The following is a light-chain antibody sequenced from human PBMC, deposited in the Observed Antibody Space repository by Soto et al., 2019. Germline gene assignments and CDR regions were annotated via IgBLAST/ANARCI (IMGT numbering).Light chain of an antibody. CDR3: QKYNVAPFT. CDR2: AAS. CDR1: EGIRNY. Sequence: DIQMTQSPSPLSASVGERVTITCRASEGIRNYLAWYQQKPGKAPKLLIYAASTLQSGVPSRFSGSGSGTEFTLTISSLQPDDVATYYCQKYNVAPFTFGPGTKVDL. V-gene: IGKV1-27*01. J-gene: IGKJ3*01.